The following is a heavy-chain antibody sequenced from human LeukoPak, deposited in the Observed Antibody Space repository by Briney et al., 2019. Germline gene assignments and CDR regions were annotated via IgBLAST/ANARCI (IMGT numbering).Heavy chain of an antibody. CDR2: IRSKAYGGTT. CDR1: GFTFGDYA. J-gene: IGHJ5*02. V-gene: IGHV3-49*04. CDR3: TSPDADP. Sequence: GGSLRLSCTASGFTFGDYAMSWVRQAPGKGREWVGFIRSKAYGGTTEYAASVKGRFTISRDDSKSIAYLQMNSLKTEDTAVYYCTSPDADPWGQGTLVTVSS.